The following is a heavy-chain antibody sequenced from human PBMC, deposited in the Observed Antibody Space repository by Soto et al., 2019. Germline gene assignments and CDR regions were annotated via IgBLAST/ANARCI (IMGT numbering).Heavy chain of an antibody. CDR3: ARDRRVQTIFVMVGYFDL. Sequence: QVQLVQSGAEVKKPGSSVKVSCKPSGGSFSSHAVSWVRQAPGQGLEWVGGIVPIFGTKNYAEKFQGRVTITADKSTSTVYMDLSSLKSEDTAVYFCARDRRVQTIFVMVGYFDLWGRGTLVSVSS. CDR1: GGSFSSHA. CDR2: IVPIFGTK. J-gene: IGHJ2*01. V-gene: IGHV1-69*06. D-gene: IGHD3-3*01.